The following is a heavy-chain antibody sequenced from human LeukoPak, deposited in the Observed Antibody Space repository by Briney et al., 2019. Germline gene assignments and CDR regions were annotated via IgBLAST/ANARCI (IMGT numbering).Heavy chain of an antibody. Sequence: PSQTLSLTCTVSGGSISSGDYYWSWIRQPPGKGLEWIGYIYYSGSTYYNPSLKSRVTISVDTSKNQFSLKLSSVTAADTAVYYCARDRRVNYYDSGGYSQYYYYYYGMDVWGQGTTVTVSS. V-gene: IGHV4-30-4*01. J-gene: IGHJ6*02. CDR3: ARDRRVNYYDSGGYSQYYYYYYGMDV. CDR1: GGSISSGDYY. CDR2: IYYSGST. D-gene: IGHD3-22*01.